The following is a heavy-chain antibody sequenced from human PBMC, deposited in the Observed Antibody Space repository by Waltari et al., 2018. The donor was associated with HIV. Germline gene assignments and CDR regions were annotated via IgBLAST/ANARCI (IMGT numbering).Heavy chain of an antibody. CDR2: INHSGST. Sequence: QVQLQQWGAGLLKPSETLSLTCAVYGGSFSGHFWNWIRQPPGKGLEWIGEINHSGSTKYNPSLKSRVTISVDTSKNQFSLKVTSMNAADTAVYFCARSSEYSSTWYYSGLDAWGQGTTVTVSS. V-gene: IGHV4-34*01. CDR1: GGSFSGHF. J-gene: IGHJ6*02. D-gene: IGHD6-13*01. CDR3: ARSSEYSSTWYYSGLDA.